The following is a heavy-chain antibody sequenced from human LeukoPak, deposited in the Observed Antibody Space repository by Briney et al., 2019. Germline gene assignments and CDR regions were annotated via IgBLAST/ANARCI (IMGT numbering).Heavy chain of an antibody. CDR3: VGWSDY. V-gene: IGHV3-30*03. Sequence: GGSLRLSCAASGFTFSNYGMHWARQAPGKGLEWVAVTSSDGTSKNYVDSVKGRFTISRDNSKNTVYLQMNSLRGEDTAVYYCVGWSDYWGQGTLVTVSS. D-gene: IGHD2-15*01. J-gene: IGHJ4*02. CDR2: TSSDGTSK. CDR1: GFTFSNYG.